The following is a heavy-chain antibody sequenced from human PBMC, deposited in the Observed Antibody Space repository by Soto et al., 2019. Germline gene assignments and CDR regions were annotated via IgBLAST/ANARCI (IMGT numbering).Heavy chain of an antibody. J-gene: IGHJ5*02. CDR2: INPGNGNT. Sequence: ASVKVSCKASGYTFTSYGMNWVRQAPGRGLEWMGWINPGNGNTKYSQKFQGRVIIERDTSASTAYMELSSLRSEDTAIYYCARDPHEFWTSYWFDPWGQGTPVTVS. CDR3: ARDPHEFWTSYWFDP. V-gene: IGHV1-3*01. CDR1: GYTFTSYG. D-gene: IGHD3-3*01.